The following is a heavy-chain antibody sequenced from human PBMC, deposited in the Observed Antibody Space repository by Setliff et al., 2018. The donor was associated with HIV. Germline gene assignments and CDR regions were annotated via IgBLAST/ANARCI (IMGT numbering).Heavy chain of an antibody. D-gene: IGHD3-10*01. V-gene: IGHV4-34*01. CDR2: INHSGST. CDR1: GGSFSGHY. Sequence: PSETLSLTCAVYGGSFSGHYWNWFRQPPGKGLEWIGEINHSGSTNYKSSLKSRVTISADTSKRQFSLKLSSVTAADTAVYYCASVFLYGSGHDVFHIWGQGTMVTVSS. J-gene: IGHJ3*02. CDR3: ASVFLYGSGHDVFHI.